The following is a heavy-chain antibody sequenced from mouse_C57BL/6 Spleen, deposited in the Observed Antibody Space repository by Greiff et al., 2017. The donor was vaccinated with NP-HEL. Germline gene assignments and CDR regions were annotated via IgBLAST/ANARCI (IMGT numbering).Heavy chain of an antibody. CDR3: ARVSNYPYAMDY. CDR1: GYAFSSSW. D-gene: IGHD2-5*01. Sequence: VQLVESGPELVKPGASVKISCKASGYAFSSSWMNWVKQRPGKGLEWIGRIYPGDGDTNYNGKFKGKATLTADKSSSTAYMQLSSLTSEDSAVYFCARVSNYPYAMDYWGQGTSVTVSS. J-gene: IGHJ4*01. CDR2: IYPGDGDT. V-gene: IGHV1-82*01.